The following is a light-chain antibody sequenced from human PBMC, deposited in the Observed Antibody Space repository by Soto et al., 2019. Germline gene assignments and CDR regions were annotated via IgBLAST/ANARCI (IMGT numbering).Light chain of an antibody. V-gene: IGKV1-39*01. CDR1: QSISSY. J-gene: IGKJ5*01. Sequence: DIQMTQSPSSLSASVGDRVSITCQTSQSISSYLHWYQQKPGKAPKLLIYAASSLQSGVPSRFSGSGSGTDFTLTISSLQPEDFATYYCQQSYSTPITFGQGTRLEIK. CDR3: QQSYSTPIT. CDR2: AAS.